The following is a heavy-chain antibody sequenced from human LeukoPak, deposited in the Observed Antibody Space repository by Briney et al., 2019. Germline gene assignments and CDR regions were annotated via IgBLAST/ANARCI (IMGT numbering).Heavy chain of an antibody. Sequence: GGSLRLSCAASGFTFSSYSMNWVRQAPGKRLEWVSSISSSSSYIYYADSVKGRFTISRDNAKNSLYLQMNSLRAEDTAVYYCASSIVGATDYWGQGTLVTVSS. V-gene: IGHV3-21*01. CDR2: ISSSSSYI. CDR1: GFTFSSYS. D-gene: IGHD1-26*01. CDR3: ASSIVGATDY. J-gene: IGHJ4*02.